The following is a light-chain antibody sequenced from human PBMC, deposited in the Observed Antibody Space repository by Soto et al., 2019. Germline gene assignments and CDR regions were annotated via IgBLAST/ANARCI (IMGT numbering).Light chain of an antibody. CDR1: QTVRNKY. CDR2: DAS. Sequence: EIVLTQSPGTLSLSPGERATLSCRASQTVRNKYLAWYQQKPGQAPRLLIYDASSRATGIPDRFSGGGSGTEFTLTISRLEPEDFEVYYCQQFSSYPLTFGQGTRLEIK. CDR3: QQFSSYPLT. J-gene: IGKJ5*01. V-gene: IGKV3-20*01.